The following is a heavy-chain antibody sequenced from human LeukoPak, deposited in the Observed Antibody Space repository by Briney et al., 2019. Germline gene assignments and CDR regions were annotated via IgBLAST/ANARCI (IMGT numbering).Heavy chain of an antibody. CDR1: GFTFSSYA. V-gene: IGHV3-30-3*01. D-gene: IGHD6-6*01. J-gene: IGHJ4*02. Sequence: GRSLRLSCAASGFTFSSYAMPWVRQAPGKGLGWVAVISYDGSNKYYADSVKGRFTISRDNSKNTLYLQMNSLRAEDTAVYYCARDRSTQLYGPLDYWGQGTLVTVSS. CDR3: ARDRSTQLYGPLDY. CDR2: ISYDGSNK.